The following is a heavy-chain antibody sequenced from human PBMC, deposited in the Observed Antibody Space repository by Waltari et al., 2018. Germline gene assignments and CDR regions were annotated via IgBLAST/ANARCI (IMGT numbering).Heavy chain of an antibody. CDR2: IWHDGSNE. J-gene: IGHJ4*02. Sequence: QVQLVESGGGVVQPGRSLRLYCAASGFTFSRVGMHWVRQAPGKGLGWVAVIWHDGSNEYYVDSVKGRFTISRDNSKNTLYLQMNSLRAEDSAVYYCASQSTTLFDYWGQGTLVTVSS. CDR1: GFTFSRVG. V-gene: IGHV3-33*01. CDR3: ASQSTTLFDY. D-gene: IGHD2-15*01.